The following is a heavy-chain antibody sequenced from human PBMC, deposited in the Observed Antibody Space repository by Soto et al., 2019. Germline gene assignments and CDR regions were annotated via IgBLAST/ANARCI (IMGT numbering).Heavy chain of an antibody. CDR2: IYHTGST. CDR3: ARGRDTAMFLGSGGTYYYYYGMDV. V-gene: IGHV4-30-2*01. CDR1: GGSISSGGYS. J-gene: IGHJ6*02. D-gene: IGHD5-18*01. Sequence: PSSTLSLTCAVSGGSISSGGYSCSLILQPQGKGLEWIWYIYHTGSTYYNPSLKSRVTISLDRSRNQFSLKLSSVPAADTAVYYCARGRDTAMFLGSGGTYYYYYGMDVWGQGTTVTVSS.